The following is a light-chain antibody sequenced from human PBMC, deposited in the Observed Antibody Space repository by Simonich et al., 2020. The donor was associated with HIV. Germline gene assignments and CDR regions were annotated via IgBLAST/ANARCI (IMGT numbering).Light chain of an antibody. CDR3: QQYNGYSVM. J-gene: IGKJ1*01. Sequence: DIQMTQSPSTLSASVGDRVTITCRASQSISSWLAWYQQKPGKAPKLLIYKASSLESGVPSRFSGSGSGTEFNLTISSLQPDDFATYYCQQYNGYSVMFGQGTKVEFK. V-gene: IGKV1-5*03. CDR1: QSISSW. CDR2: KAS.